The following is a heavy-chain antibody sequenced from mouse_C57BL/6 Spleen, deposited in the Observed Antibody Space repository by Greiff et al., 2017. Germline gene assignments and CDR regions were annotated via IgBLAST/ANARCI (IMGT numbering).Heavy chain of an antibody. V-gene: IGHV1-69*01. CDR3: ATSGRAYDGPTGGDY. J-gene: IGHJ2*01. CDR1: GYTFTSYW. CDR2: IDPSDSYT. Sequence: QVQLQQPGAELVMPGASVKLSCKASGYTFTSYWMHWVKQRPGQGLEWIGEIDPSDSYTNYNQKFKGKSTLTVDKSSSTAYMQLSSLTSEDSAVYYCATSGRAYDGPTGGDYWGQGTTLTVSS. D-gene: IGHD2-3*01.